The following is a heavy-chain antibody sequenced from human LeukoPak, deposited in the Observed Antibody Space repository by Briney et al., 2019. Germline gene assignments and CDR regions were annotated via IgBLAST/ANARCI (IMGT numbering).Heavy chain of an antibody. J-gene: IGHJ4*02. D-gene: IGHD1-26*01. CDR3: ARIPGRRYYFDY. CDR2: IYHSGST. V-gene: IGHV4-38-2*02. Sequence: SETLSLTCTVSGYSISSGYYWGWIRQPPGKGLEWIGSIYHSGSTYYNPSLKSRVTISVDTSKNQFSLKLSSVTAADTAVYYCARIPGRRYYFDYWGQGTLVTVSS. CDR1: GYSISSGYY.